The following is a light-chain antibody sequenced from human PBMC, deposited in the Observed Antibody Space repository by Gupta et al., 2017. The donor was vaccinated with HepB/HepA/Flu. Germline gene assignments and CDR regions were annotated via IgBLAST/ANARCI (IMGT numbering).Light chain of an antibody. CDR2: WAS. CDR1: QSVLYSSNNKNY. Sequence: DIVMNQAPDPLAVSLGERATNNCKSSQSVLYSSNNKNYLAWYQQKPGQPPKVLIYWASTRESGVPDRFSGGGSGTDFTLTISSLQAEDVAVYYCQQYYSTPRSFGQGTKLEIK. CDR3: QQYYSTPRS. J-gene: IGKJ2*04. V-gene: IGKV4-1*01.